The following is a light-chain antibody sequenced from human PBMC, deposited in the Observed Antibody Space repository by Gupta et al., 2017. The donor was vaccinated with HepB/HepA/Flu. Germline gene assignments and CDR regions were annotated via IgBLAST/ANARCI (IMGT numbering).Light chain of an antibody. J-gene: IGLJ3*02. CDR2: GKN. CDR1: SLRRYY. CDR3: NARDSSGNSWV. V-gene: IGLV3-19*01. Sequence: SELTQDSAVSVALGQTVRITCQGDSLRRYYASWYQQKPGQAPVLVIYGKNNRPSGIPDRFSGSSSGNTASLTITGAQAEDEADYYFNARDSSGNSWVFGGGTKLTVL.